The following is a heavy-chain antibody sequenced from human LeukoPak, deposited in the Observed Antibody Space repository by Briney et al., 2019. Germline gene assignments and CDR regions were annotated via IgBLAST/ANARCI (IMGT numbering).Heavy chain of an antibody. J-gene: IGHJ3*02. D-gene: IGHD2-21*01. CDR2: IYPGGNP. CDR3: ARTIVGTSLYDAFDI. V-gene: IGHV3-53*01. CDR1: GFTVRDNY. Sequence: GGSLRLSCAASGFTVRDNYMSWVRQAQGKGLEWVSVIYPGGNPYYPDSVKGRFTISRDDSKNTLYLQLNGLRAEDTAVYYCARTIVGTSLYDAFDIWGQGTTVTVSS.